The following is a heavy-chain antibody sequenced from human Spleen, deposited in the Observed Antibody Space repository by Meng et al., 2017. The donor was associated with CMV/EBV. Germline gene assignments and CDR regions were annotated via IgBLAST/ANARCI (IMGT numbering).Heavy chain of an antibody. V-gene: IGHV3-23*01. J-gene: IGHJ6*02. CDR3: AKDASGLIPHGSFYYYYYGMDV. CDR2: ISDSGGST. D-gene: IGHD3/OR15-3a*01. CDR1: GFTFSSYA. Sequence: GESLKISCAASGFTFSSYAMSWVRQAPGKGLEWVSAISDSGGSTYYADSVKGRFTISRDNSKNTLYLQMNSLRAEDTALYYCAKDASGLIPHGSFYYYYYGMDVWGQGTTVTVSS.